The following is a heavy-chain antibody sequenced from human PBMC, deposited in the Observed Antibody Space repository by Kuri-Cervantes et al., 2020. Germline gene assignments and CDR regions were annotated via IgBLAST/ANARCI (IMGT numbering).Heavy chain of an antibody. Sequence: GGSLRLSCAASGFTFSSYWMSWVRQAPGKGLEWVAVISYDGSNKYYADSVKGRFTISRDNSKNTLYLQMNSLRAEDTAVYYCAKAYSGSYLDYWGQGTLVTVSS. CDR3: AKAYSGSYLDY. D-gene: IGHD1-26*01. J-gene: IGHJ4*02. CDR2: ISYDGSNK. V-gene: IGHV3-30*18. CDR1: GFTFSSYW.